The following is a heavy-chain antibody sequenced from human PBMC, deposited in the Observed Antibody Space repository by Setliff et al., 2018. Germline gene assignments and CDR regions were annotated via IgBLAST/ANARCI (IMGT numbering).Heavy chain of an antibody. Sequence: GGSLRLSCSVSGITFINAWMTWVRQAPGKGLEWVANINPGGSEEYYLDSVKGRFTISRDNAKTSLYLLMNSLRADDTAVYFCASATGYWGQGILVTVSS. CDR3: ASATGY. J-gene: IGHJ4*02. CDR1: GITFINAW. CDR2: INPGGSEE. V-gene: IGHV3-7*01.